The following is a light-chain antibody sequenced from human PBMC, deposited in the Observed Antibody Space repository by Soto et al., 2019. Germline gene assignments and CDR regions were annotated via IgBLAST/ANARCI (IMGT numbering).Light chain of an antibody. Sequence: IRMTHFPAERPASXCSALKNTXXARQHISKYLDWYQYKPGKAPKLLISDASNLKTGVPSRFSGSGSGTEFTFTINSLQPEDIAIYYCQQYENYPLTFGGGTKVDIK. V-gene: IGKV1-33*01. CDR1: QHISKY. CDR3: QQYENYPLT. J-gene: IGKJ4*01. CDR2: DAS.